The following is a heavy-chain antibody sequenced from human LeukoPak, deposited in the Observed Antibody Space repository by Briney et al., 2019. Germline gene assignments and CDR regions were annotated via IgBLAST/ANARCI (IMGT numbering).Heavy chain of an antibody. CDR3: ARGLRYFAL. Sequence: PSETLSLTCTVSGGSISNTHYYWSWIRQPPGKGLEWIGYTYHSGSTYYNPSLKSRVTISVDRSKNQFSLKLSSVTAADTAVYYCARGLRYFALWGQGTLVTVSS. D-gene: IGHD3-9*01. J-gene: IGHJ4*02. CDR2: TYHSGST. V-gene: IGHV4-30-2*01. CDR1: GGSISNTHYY.